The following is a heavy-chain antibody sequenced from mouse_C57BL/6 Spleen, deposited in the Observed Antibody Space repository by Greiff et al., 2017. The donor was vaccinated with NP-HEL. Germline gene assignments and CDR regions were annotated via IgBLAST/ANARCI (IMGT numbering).Heavy chain of an antibody. CDR3: RAYYYGSSTGYFDV. Sequence: EVMLVESGGGLVQPGGSMKLSCVASGFTFSNYWMNWVRQSPEKGLEWVAQIRLKSDNYATHYAESVKGRFTISRDDSKSSVYLQMNNLRAEDTGIYYCRAYYYGSSTGYFDVWGTGTTVTVSS. CDR2: IRLKSDNYAT. CDR1: GFTFSNYW. J-gene: IGHJ1*03. V-gene: IGHV6-3*01. D-gene: IGHD1-1*01.